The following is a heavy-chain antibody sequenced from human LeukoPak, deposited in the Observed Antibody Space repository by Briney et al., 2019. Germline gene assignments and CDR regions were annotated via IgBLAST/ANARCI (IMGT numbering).Heavy chain of an antibody. J-gene: IGHJ4*02. V-gene: IGHV4-38-2*02. D-gene: IGHD4-17*01. Sequence: PSETLSLTCTVSGYSISRGYYWGWIRQPPGKGLEWIGSIYHSGSTYYNPSLKSRVTISVDTSKNQCSLKLSSVTAADTAVYYCAKDPRGGDYNADYWGQGTLVTVSS. CDR1: GYSISRGYY. CDR2: IYHSGST. CDR3: AKDPRGGDYNADY.